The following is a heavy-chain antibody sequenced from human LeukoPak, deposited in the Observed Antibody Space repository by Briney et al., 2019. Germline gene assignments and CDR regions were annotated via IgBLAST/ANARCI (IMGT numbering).Heavy chain of an antibody. CDR1: GGSISSYQ. V-gene: IGHV4-59*01. CDR3: ARVGVDYSGNIIKYFFDY. J-gene: IGHJ4*02. CDR2: IHYSGSA. Sequence: SETLSLTCTVSGGSISSYQWSWIRQPPGKGLEWIGNIHYSGSANYNPSLKSRVTISVDTSKNQFSLKLSPVTAADTAVYYCARVGVDYSGNIIKYFFDYWGQGTLVTVSS. D-gene: IGHD4-23*01.